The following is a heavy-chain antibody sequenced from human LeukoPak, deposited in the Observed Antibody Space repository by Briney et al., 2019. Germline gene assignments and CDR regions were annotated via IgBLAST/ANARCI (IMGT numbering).Heavy chain of an antibody. Sequence: SGGSLRLSCAASGFTFSSYAMSWVRQAPGKGLEWVSAIYSGGSTYYADSVKGRFTISRDNSKNTLYLQMNSLRAEDTAVYYCAREGPTDPGAYYWGQGTLVTVSS. D-gene: IGHD1-26*01. CDR3: AREGPTDPGAYY. J-gene: IGHJ4*02. CDR1: GFTFSSYA. CDR2: IYSGGST. V-gene: IGHV3-53*01.